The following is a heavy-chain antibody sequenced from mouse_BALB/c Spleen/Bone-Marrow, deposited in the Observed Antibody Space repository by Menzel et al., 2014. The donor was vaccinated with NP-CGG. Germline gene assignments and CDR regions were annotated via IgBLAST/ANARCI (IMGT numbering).Heavy chain of an antibody. D-gene: IGHD2-4*01. Sequence: VQLVESGPGLVQPSQSLSITCTVSGFSLTSYGVHWVRQSPGKGLEWLGVIWSGGSTDYNAAFISRLSISKDNSKSQVFFKMNSLQANDTAIYYCARGLCYDYEFAYWGQGTLVTVSA. CDR2: IWSGGST. J-gene: IGHJ3*01. V-gene: IGHV2-2*02. CDR1: GFSLTSYG. CDR3: ARGLCYDYEFAY.